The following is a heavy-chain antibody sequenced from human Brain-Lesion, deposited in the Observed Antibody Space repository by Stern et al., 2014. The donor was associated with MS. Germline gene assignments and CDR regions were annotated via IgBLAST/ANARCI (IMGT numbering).Heavy chain of an antibody. V-gene: IGHV3-53*01. CDR3: ASAGRDSSGFAFDY. CDR1: GFIVSDKY. D-gene: IGHD3-22*01. CDR2: IYSGATK. Sequence: VQLVQSGGGLIQPGGSLRLSCAASGFIVSDKYMTWVRQAPGKGLEWVSVIYSGATKYSANPVQGRFTISTHNSRNTLYLQMNSLRAEDTAVYYCASAGRDSSGFAFDYWGQGTLVTVSS. J-gene: IGHJ4*02.